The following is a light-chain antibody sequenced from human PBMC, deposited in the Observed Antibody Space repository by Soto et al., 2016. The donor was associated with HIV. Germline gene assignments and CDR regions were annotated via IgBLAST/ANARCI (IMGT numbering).Light chain of an antibody. CDR3: QHYYNMPPT. Sequence: DIQMTQSPTTLSASVGDSVTITCRASERISSWLAWYQQKPGKAPKLLLYASSRLQSGVPSRFRGSGSGTDYTLTISGLQPEDSATYYCQHYYNMPPTFGGGTKVEI. V-gene: IGKV1-NL1*01. CDR1: ERISSW. J-gene: IGKJ4*01. CDR2: ASS.